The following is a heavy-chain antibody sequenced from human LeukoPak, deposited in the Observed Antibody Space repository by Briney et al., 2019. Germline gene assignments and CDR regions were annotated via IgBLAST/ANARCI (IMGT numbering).Heavy chain of an antibody. D-gene: IGHD3-3*01. CDR1: GGSFSGYY. CDR3: ARSVLRFLEWSRYFDY. Sequence: SETLSRTCAVYGGSFSGYYWSWIRQSPGKGLEWIGEINHSGSTNYNPSLKSRVTISVDTSKNQFSLKLSSVTAADTAVYYCARSVLRFLEWSRYFDYWGQGTLVTVSS. CDR2: INHSGST. J-gene: IGHJ4*02. V-gene: IGHV4-34*01.